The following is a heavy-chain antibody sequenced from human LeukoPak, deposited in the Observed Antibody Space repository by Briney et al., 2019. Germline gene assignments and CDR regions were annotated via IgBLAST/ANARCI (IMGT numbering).Heavy chain of an antibody. V-gene: IGHV4-30-4*08. CDR3: ARKTDNTHCSGGSCYSVDAFDI. D-gene: IGHD2-15*01. Sequence: SETLSLTCTVSGGSISSYYWSWIRQPPGKGLEWIGYIYYSGSTYYNPSLKSRVTISVDTSKNQFSLKLSSVTAADTAVYYCARKTDNTHCSGGSCYSVDAFDIWGQGTMVTVSS. CDR1: GGSISSYY. CDR2: IYYSGST. J-gene: IGHJ3*02.